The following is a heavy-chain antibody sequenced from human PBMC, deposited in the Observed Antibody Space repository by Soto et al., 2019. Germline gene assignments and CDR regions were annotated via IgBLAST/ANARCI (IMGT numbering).Heavy chain of an antibody. CDR1: GYSFTACC. V-gene: IGHV1-18*01. Sequence: ASVNVSCKTSGYSFTACCISWVRRAPGQGLECMGWISCYNGKTKYAQKVQGRVTMTTDTSTSTAYMEVRSLRSDDTAIYYCARDAPPPELRFLEWHNYDYNGMDVWGQGTTVTVSS. CDR2: ISCYNGKT. D-gene: IGHD3-3*01. CDR3: ARDAPPPELRFLEWHNYDYNGMDV. J-gene: IGHJ6*02.